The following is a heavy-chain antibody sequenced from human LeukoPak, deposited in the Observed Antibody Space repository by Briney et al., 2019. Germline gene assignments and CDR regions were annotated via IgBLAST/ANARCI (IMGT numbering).Heavy chain of an antibody. CDR2: ISNSSPNI. Sequence: GGSLRLSCAASGFTFISYSMNWVRQAPGKGLEWVSSISNSSPNIYYADSVKGRFTISRDSAKDSLFLQMNSLRAEDTAVYYCAKVPGITMIVVVISYYFDYWGQGTLVTVSS. V-gene: IGHV3-21*01. J-gene: IGHJ4*02. CDR3: AKVPGITMIVVVISYYFDY. CDR1: GFTFISYS. D-gene: IGHD3-22*01.